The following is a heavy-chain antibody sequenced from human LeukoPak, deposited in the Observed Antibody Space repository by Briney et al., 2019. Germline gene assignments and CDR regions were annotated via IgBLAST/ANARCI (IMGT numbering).Heavy chain of an antibody. CDR2: IFNTGNT. J-gene: IGHJ4*02. CDR1: GGSINSHY. CDR3: ASRPADTTWYGVFDY. D-gene: IGHD3-10*01. V-gene: IGHV4-59*11. Sequence: SETLSLTCSVSGGSINSHYWSWIRQPPGKRLEWIGYIFNTGNTNYNPSLASRVTMSVDTSRAQFFLRLSPVTTADTAIYYCASRPADTTWYGVFDYWSQGTLVTVSS.